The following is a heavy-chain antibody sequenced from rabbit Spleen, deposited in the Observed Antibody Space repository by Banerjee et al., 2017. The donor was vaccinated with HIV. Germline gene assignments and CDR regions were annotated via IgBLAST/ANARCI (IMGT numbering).Heavy chain of an antibody. CDR1: GFSFSGYYY. CDR2: IDTGSSGFT. CDR3: ARTMPGDNYYDL. V-gene: IGHV1S40*01. Sequence: QSLEESGGGLVKPGASLTLTCKASGFSFSGYYYMCWVRQAPGKGLEWIACIDTGSSGFTYFATWAKGRFTCSKASSTTVTLHMTRLTAADTATYFCARTMPGDNYYDLWGPGTLVTVS. J-gene: IGHJ4*01. D-gene: IGHD1-1*01.